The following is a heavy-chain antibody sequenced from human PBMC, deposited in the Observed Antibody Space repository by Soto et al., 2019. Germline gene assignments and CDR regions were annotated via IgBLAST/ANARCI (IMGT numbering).Heavy chain of an antibody. J-gene: IGHJ4*02. D-gene: IGHD2-2*01. V-gene: IGHV4-38-2*02. CDR2: IFHSGIT. CDR3: ARDYGYCSSSTCRDY. CDR1: GYSISSGYY. Sequence: PSETLSLTCAVSGYSISSGYYWGWIRQPPGKGLEWIGSIFHSGITYYNPSLKSRVTISVDTSKNQFSLNLSSVTAADTAVYFCARDYGYCSSSTCRDYWGQGTLFTVSS.